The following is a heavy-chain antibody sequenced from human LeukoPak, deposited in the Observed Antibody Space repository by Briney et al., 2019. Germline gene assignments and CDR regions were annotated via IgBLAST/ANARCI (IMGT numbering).Heavy chain of an antibody. J-gene: IGHJ4*02. Sequence: SVKVSCKASGGTFSSYAISWVRQAPGQGLEWMGGIIPIFGTANYAQKFQGRVTITADKSTSTAYMELSSLRSEDTAVYYCARYLIYCSSTSCTRGNFVYWGQGTLVTVSS. CDR1: GGTFSSYA. D-gene: IGHD2-2*01. CDR2: IIPIFGTA. CDR3: ARYLIYCSSTSCTRGNFVY. V-gene: IGHV1-69*06.